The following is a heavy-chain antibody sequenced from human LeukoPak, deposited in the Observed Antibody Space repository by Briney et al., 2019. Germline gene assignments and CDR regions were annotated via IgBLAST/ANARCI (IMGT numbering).Heavy chain of an antibody. Sequence: GGSLRLSCAASGFTFSSYSMNWVRQAPGKGLEWVSSISSSSSYIYYADSVKGRFTISRDNAKNSLYLQMNSLRAEDTAVYYCARDPPYDYVWGSYAARWGQGTLVTVSS. CDR1: GFTFSSYS. V-gene: IGHV3-21*01. CDR3: ARDPPYDYVWGSYAAR. CDR2: ISSSSSYI. D-gene: IGHD3-16*01. J-gene: IGHJ4*02.